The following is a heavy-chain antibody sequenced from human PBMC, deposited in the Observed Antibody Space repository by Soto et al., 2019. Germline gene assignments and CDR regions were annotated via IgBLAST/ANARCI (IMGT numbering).Heavy chain of an antibody. CDR3: AKSPRLKEGYFDWLLFLDY. J-gene: IGHJ4*02. D-gene: IGHD3-9*01. CDR1: GFTFSSYA. CDR2: ISGSGGST. Sequence: GGSLRLSCAASGFTFSSYAMSWVRQAPGKGLEWVSAISGSGGSTYYADSVKGRFTISRDNSKNTLYLQMNSLRAEDTAVYYCAKSPRLKEGYFDWLLFLDYWGQGTLVTVSS. V-gene: IGHV3-23*01.